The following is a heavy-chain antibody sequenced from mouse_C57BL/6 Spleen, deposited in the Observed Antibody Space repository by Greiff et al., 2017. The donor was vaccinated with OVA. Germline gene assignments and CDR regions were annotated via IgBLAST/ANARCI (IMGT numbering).Heavy chain of an antibody. V-gene: IGHV1-55*01. CDR3: ARGITTVVAYYYAMDY. CDR2: IYPGSGST. Sequence: QVQLQQPGAELVKPGASVKMSCKASGYTFTSYWITWVKQRPGQGLEWIGDIYPGSGSTNYNEKFKSKATLTVDTSSSTAYMQLSSLTSEDSAVYYCARGITTVVAYYYAMDYWGQGTSVTVSS. D-gene: IGHD1-1*01. CDR1: GYTFTSYW. J-gene: IGHJ4*01.